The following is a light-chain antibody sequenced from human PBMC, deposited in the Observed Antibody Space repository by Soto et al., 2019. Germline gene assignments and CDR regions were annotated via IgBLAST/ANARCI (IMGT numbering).Light chain of an antibody. Sequence: EMVLTQSPGTLSLSPGERATLSCRASQSVSSSYLAWYQQKPGQAPRLLIYGASSRATGIPDRFSGSGSVTDFTLTISRLEPEDFAVYYCQQYGRSPPYTFGQGTKLEIK. CDR3: QQYGRSPPYT. CDR1: QSVSSSY. V-gene: IGKV3-20*01. CDR2: GAS. J-gene: IGKJ2*01.